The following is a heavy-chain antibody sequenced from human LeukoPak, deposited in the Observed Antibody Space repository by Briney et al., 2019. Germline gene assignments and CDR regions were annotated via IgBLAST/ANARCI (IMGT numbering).Heavy chain of an antibody. D-gene: IGHD3-16*01. J-gene: IGHJ4*02. V-gene: IGHV3-7*01. CDR1: GYSFSSNM. Sequence: GGSLRLSCVVSGYSFSSNMMTWVRQAPGKGLEWVATILPGGRESYRVDSVKGRFTISRDNAKNSLYLQTSSLRAEDTAVYYMSAHGYWGQGTLVTVTS. CDR3: SAHGY. CDR2: ILPGGRES.